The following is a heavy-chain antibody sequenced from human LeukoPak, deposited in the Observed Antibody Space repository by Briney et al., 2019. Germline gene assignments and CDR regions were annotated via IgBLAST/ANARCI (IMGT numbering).Heavy chain of an antibody. CDR3: ARDDCSSISCYHNWFDP. D-gene: IGHD2-2*01. Sequence: SVKVSCKASGGTFSSYAISWVRQAPGQGLEWMGGIIPIFGTANYAQKFQGRVTITADKSTSTAYMELSSLRSEDTAVYYCARDDCSSISCYHNWFDPWGQGTLVTVSS. CDR2: IIPIFGTA. J-gene: IGHJ5*02. CDR1: GGTFSSYA. V-gene: IGHV1-69*06.